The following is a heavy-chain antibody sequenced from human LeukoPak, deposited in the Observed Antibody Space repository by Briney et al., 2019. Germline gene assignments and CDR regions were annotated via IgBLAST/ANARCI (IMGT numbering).Heavy chain of an antibody. V-gene: IGHV3-20*04. J-gene: IGHJ3*02. CDR1: GFTFDDYG. CDR3: AQITMIVVAPGDAFDI. Sequence: GGSLRLSCAASGFTFDDYGMSWVRQAPGKGLEWVSGINWNGGSTGYADSVKGRFTISRDNAKNSLYLQMNSLRAEDTAVYYCAQITMIVVAPGDAFDIWGQGTMVTVSS. D-gene: IGHD3-22*01. CDR2: INWNGGST.